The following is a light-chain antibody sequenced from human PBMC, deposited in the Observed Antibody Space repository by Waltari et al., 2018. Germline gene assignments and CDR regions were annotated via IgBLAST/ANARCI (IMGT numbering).Light chain of an antibody. J-gene: IGLJ1*01. V-gene: IGLV1-44*01. CDR1: SSNIGRNT. CDR3: AAWDDSLNGYV. Sequence: QSVLTQPPSSSGPPGQSVTLSCSGSSSNIGRNTVNVYQPLPGTAPKLPIYSNNQRPSGVPDRFSGSKSGTSASLAISGLQSEDEADYYCAAWDDSLNGYVFGTGTKVTVL. CDR2: SNN.